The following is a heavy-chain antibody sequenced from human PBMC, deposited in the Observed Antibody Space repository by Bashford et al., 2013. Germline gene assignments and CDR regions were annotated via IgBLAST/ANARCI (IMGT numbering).Heavy chain of an antibody. V-gene: IGHV4-31*03. CDR3: ARDRLGDYYDSLDAHVGVFDI. Sequence: SETLSLTCTVSGGSISSGGYYWNWIRQHPGKDLEWIGYIYYSGSTYYNPSLKSRLTISVDTSKNQFSLKLSSVTAADTAVYYCARDRLGDYYDSLDAHVGVFDIWGQGTMVTVSS. CDR1: GGSISSGGYY. J-gene: IGHJ3*02. CDR2: IYYSGST. D-gene: IGHD3-22*01.